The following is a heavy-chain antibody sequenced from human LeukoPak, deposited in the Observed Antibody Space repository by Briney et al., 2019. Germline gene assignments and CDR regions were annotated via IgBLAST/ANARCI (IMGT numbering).Heavy chain of an antibody. CDR3: ARATGAVPVRGWAFDI. V-gene: IGHV4-4*02. Sequence: PSETLCLTCAVSGGSISTSNWWNWVRQPPGMGLEWIGEIYHTGSIHYNASLKSRLTISLDNFNNQFSLKLTSVNAADTAMYYCARATGAVPVRGWAFDIWGQGTMVTVAS. D-gene: IGHD2-2*01. J-gene: IGHJ3*02. CDR2: IYHTGSI. CDR1: GGSISTSNW.